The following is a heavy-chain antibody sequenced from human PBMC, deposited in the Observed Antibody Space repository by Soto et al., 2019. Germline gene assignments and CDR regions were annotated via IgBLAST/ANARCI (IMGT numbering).Heavy chain of an antibody. D-gene: IGHD3-22*01. CDR1: GGSTSSYY. CDR3: AYSSGYYWFDP. J-gene: IGHJ5*02. Sequence: TSETLSLTCTVSGGSTSSYYWSWIRQPPGKGLEWIGYIYYSGSTNYNPSLKSRVTISVDTSKNQFSLKLSSVTAADTAVYYCAYSSGYYWFDPWGQGTLVTVSS. V-gene: IGHV4-59*01. CDR2: IYYSGST.